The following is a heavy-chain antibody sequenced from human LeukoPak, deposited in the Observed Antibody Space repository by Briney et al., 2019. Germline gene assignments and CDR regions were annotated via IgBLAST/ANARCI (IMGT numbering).Heavy chain of an antibody. V-gene: IGHV3-30*04. D-gene: IGHD3-3*01. Sequence: GGSLRLSCAAYGFTFSNYAMHWVRQAPGKGLEWVAILSSAGTNKDYADSVKGRFTISRDNSKNTLYLQMDSLRVEDTAVYSCARDRPSTVFGVADYYYMDVWGKGTTVTVSS. CDR2: LSSAGTNK. CDR3: ARDRPSTVFGVADYYYMDV. J-gene: IGHJ6*03. CDR1: GFTFSNYA.